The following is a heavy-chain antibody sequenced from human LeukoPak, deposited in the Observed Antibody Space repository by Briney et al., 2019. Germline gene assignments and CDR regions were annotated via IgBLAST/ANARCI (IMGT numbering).Heavy chain of an antibody. CDR3: ARDGGGTVTHEKTYYFDY. J-gene: IGHJ4*02. CDR2: ISYDGSNK. Sequence: PGGSLRLSCAASGFTFSSYGMHWVRQAPGKGLEWVAVISYDGSNKYYADSVKGRFTISKDNSKNTLYLQMNSLRAEDTAVYYCARDGGGTVTHEKTYYFDYWGQGTLVTVSS. CDR1: GFTFSSYG. V-gene: IGHV3-30*03. D-gene: IGHD4-11*01.